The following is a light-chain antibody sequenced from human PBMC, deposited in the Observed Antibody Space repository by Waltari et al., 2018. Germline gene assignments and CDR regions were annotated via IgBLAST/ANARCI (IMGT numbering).Light chain of an antibody. CDR1: SSDVGSYNL. CDR2: EDT. CDR3: CAHAGSGIWV. V-gene: IGLV2-23*01. J-gene: IGLJ3*02. Sequence: QSALTQPASVSGSTGQSITLSCTGTSSDVGSYNLVSWYQQHPGKVPKLIITEDTKRPAGVSDRFACSKSGNTASLTISGLQAEDEADYHCCAHAGSGIWVFGGGTKLTVL.